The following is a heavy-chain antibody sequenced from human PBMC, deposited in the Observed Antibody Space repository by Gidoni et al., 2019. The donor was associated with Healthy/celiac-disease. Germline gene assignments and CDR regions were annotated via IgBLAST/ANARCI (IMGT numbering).Heavy chain of an antibody. CDR2: ISVSGGST. D-gene: IGHD5-18*01. Sequence: EVQLLESGGGLVQPGGSLRLSCAASGFTFSIYAMGWVRQAPGKGLEWVSAISVSGGSTYYADSVKGRFTISRDNSKNTLYLQMNSLRAEDTAVYYCAKLAWIQLWSGKNDAFDIWGQGTMVTVSS. J-gene: IGHJ3*02. CDR3: AKLAWIQLWSGKNDAFDI. V-gene: IGHV3-23*01. CDR1: GFTFSIYA.